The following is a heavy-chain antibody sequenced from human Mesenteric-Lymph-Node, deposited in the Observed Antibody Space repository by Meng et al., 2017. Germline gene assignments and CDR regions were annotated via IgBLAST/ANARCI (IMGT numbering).Heavy chain of an antibody. J-gene: IGHJ5*02. D-gene: IGHD6-19*01. Sequence: SQTLSLTCAVSGYSISSGYYWGWIRQPPGKGLEWIGSIYHSGSTYYNPSLKSRVTISVDTSKNQFSLRLSSVTAADTAVYYCARTFGIAVAGTWFDPWGQGTLVTVSS. CDR1: GYSISSGYY. CDR2: IYHSGST. V-gene: IGHV4-38-2*01. CDR3: ARTFGIAVAGTWFDP.